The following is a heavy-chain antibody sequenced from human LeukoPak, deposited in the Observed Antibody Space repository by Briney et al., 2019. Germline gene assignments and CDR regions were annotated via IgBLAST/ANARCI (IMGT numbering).Heavy chain of an antibody. J-gene: IGHJ6*02. CDR3: ARHLGTSAYSYGMDV. Sequence: SETLSLTCTVSGGSISSYYWSWIRQPPGKGLEWIGYIYYSGSTNYNPSLKSRVTISVDTSKHQLSLELSSVTAADTAVYYCARHLGTSAYSYGMDVWGQGTTVTVSS. CDR2: IYYSGST. V-gene: IGHV4-59*08. CDR1: GGSISSYY.